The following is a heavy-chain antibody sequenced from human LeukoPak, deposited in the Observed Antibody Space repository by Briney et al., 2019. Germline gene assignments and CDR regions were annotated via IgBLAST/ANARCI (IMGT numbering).Heavy chain of an antibody. Sequence: GASVKVSCKASGYTFTSYGISWVRQAPGQGLEWMGWISAYNGNTNYAQKLQGRVTMTTDTSTSTAYMELRSLRSDDTAVYYCARDLQYFSSSWPYWYFDLWGRGTLVTVSS. CDR3: ARDLQYFSSSWPYWYFDL. D-gene: IGHD6-13*01. J-gene: IGHJ2*01. CDR2: ISAYNGNT. V-gene: IGHV1-18*01. CDR1: GYTFTSYG.